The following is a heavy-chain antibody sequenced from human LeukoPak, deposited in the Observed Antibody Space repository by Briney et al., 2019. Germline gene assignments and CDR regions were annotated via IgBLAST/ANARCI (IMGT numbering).Heavy chain of an antibody. CDR1: GFTISSYW. Sequence: GGSLRLSCAASGFTISSYWMSWVRQAPGKGLEWVSAISGSGGSTYYADSVKGRFTISRDNSKNTLYLQMNSLRAEDTAVYYCAKARQGAFDIWGQGTMVTVSS. CDR3: AKARQGAFDI. J-gene: IGHJ3*02. CDR2: ISGSGGST. V-gene: IGHV3-23*01.